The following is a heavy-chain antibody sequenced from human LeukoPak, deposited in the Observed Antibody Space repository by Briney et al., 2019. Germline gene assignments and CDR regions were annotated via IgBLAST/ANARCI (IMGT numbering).Heavy chain of an antibody. CDR3: ARVQWELRGVGSYFEY. Sequence: AGGSLRLSCVVSGFTFSSYWMSWVRQAPGKGLEWVANIKQDGSEKYYVDSVKGRFTMSRDNAKNSLYLQMNSLRAEDTAVYYCARVQWELRGVGSYFEYWGQGALVTVSP. CDR2: IKQDGSEK. CDR1: GFTFSSYW. V-gene: IGHV3-7*01. D-gene: IGHD1-26*01. J-gene: IGHJ4*02.